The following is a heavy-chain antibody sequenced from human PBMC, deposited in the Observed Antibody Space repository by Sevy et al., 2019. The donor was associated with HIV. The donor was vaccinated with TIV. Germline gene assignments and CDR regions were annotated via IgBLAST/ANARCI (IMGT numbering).Heavy chain of an antibody. D-gene: IGHD6-13*01. CDR3: ANSRGRYEGSSWLYYYYIMDV. V-gene: IGHV3-30*18. J-gene: IGHJ6*02. Sequence: GGSLRLSCAAAGFTFSRYGMHWARQAPGKGLEWVAVISNDGSDKEYAESVKGRFNVSRDNSKDTVYLQMNSLRLEDTAVYYCANSRGRYEGSSWLYYYYIMDVWGQGTTVTVSS. CDR1: GFTFSRYG. CDR2: ISNDGSDK.